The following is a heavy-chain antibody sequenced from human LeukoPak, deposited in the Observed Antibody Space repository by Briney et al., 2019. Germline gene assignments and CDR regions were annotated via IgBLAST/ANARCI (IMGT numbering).Heavy chain of an antibody. D-gene: IGHD2-21*02. CDR2: ISDDSTYT. CDR1: GLTFVTYP. CDR3: ARDMTALDY. V-gene: IGHV3-11*06. Sequence: GGSLRLSCAASGLTFVTYPMSWVRQAPGKGLEWVARISDDSTYTNYADSVKGRFSISRDNAKKSLYLQMDSLRAEDTAVYYCARDMTALDYWGPVILVTVSS. J-gene: IGHJ4*02.